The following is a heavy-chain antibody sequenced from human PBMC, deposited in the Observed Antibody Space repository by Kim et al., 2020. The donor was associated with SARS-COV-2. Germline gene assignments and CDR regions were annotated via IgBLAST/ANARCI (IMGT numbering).Heavy chain of an antibody. CDR3: ARDWRGAAAGTGYYYGMDV. V-gene: IGHV1-46*01. CDR1: GYTFTSYY. J-gene: IGHJ6*02. D-gene: IGHD6-13*01. CDR2: INPSGGST. Sequence: ASVKVSCKASGYTFTSYYMHWVRQAPRQGLEWMGIINPSGGSTSYAQKFQGRVTMTRDTSTSTVYMELSSLRSEDTAVYYCARDWRGAAAGTGYYYGMDVWGQGTTVTVSS.